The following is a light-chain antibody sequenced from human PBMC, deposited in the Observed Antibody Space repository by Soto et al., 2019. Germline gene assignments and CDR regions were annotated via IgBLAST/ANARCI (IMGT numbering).Light chain of an antibody. V-gene: IGKV3-11*01. J-gene: IGKJ5*01. CDR3: QQRNNWPIT. CDR2: GAS. CDR1: QSVDSY. Sequence: EVVLTQTPGTLSLSPGGRASLSCRASQSVDSYLVWYQQKPGQAPRLLISGASNRATGIAARFSGSGSGTDFTLTINSLEPEDFAVYYCQQRNNWPITFGQGTRLEIK.